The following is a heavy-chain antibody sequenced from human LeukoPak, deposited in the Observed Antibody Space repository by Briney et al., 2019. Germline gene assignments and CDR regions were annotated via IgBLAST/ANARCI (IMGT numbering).Heavy chain of an antibody. V-gene: IGHV5-51*01. Sequence: GESLKISCKTPGYSFTTYWIGWVRQMPGKGLEWMGIIYPDDSDTRYSPSFQGQVTISVDKSISTAYLQWSSLKASDTAMYYCARKSGYEKLDYWGQGTLVTVSS. D-gene: IGHD5-12*01. CDR3: ARKSGYEKLDY. CDR1: GYSFTTYW. CDR2: IYPDDSDT. J-gene: IGHJ4*02.